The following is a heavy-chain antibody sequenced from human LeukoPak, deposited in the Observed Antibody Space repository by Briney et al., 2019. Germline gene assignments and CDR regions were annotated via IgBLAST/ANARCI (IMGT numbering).Heavy chain of an antibody. CDR2: IKQDGGEE. J-gene: IGHJ4*02. V-gene: IGHV3-7*01. CDR1: GFTFSRYW. Sequence: GGSLRLSCAASGFTFSRYWMTWVRQAPGKGPEWVANIKQDGGEEYYVDSVKGRFTISRDNAKNSLYLQMNSLRAEDTAVYYCARDQVDRIWYFDYWGQGTLVTVSS. CDR3: ARDQVDRIWYFDY. D-gene: IGHD1-14*01.